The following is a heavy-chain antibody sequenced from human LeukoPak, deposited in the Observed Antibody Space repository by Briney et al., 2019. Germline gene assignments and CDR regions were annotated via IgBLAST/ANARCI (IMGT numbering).Heavy chain of an antibody. CDR1: GFTFTSSA. Sequence: ASVKVSCKASGFTFTSSAMQWVRQARGQRLEWIGWIVVGSGNTNYAQKFQERVTITRDMSTSTAYMELSSLRSEDTAVYYCAVGGIIDYGGTRDYYYYYMDVWGKGTTVTVSS. V-gene: IGHV1-58*02. CDR3: AVGGIIDYGGTRDYYYYYMDV. J-gene: IGHJ6*03. CDR2: IVVGSGNT. D-gene: IGHD4-17*01.